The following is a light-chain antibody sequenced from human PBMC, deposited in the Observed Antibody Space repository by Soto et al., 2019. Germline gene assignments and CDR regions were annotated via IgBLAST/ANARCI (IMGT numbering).Light chain of an antibody. CDR3: HQYDDSPRT. Sequence: EIVLTQSPGTLSLSPGERATLSCRASQSLNTNYLAWYQQKPGQAPRLLIYGASSRATDIPDRFSGSGSETDFTLTISRLEPEDFAVYYCHQYDDSPRTFGQGTKVDI. J-gene: IGKJ1*01. V-gene: IGKV3-20*01. CDR2: GAS. CDR1: QSLNTNY.